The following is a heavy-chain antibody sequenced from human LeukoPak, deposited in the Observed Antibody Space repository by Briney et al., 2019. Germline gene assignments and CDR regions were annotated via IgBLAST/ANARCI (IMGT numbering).Heavy chain of an antibody. CDR1: GFTFSSYA. CDR2: ITGSGGST. CDR3: AKDTASSWWYFDL. V-gene: IGHV3-23*01. Sequence: GGSLRLSCTASGFTFSSYAMHWVRQAPGKGLEWVSGITGSGGSTYYADSVKGRFTISRDNSKNTLYLQMNSLRAEDTAVYYCAKDTASSWWYFDLWGRGTLVTVSS. D-gene: IGHD2-21*02. J-gene: IGHJ2*01.